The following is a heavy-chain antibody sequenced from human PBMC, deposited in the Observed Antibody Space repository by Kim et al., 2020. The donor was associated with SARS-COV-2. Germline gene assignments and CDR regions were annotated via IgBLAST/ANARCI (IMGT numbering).Heavy chain of an antibody. Sequence: GGSLRLSCAASGFTFSSYAMSWVRQAPGKGLEWVSAINDSGGSTYYADSVKGRFTISRDNSKNTLYLQMNSLRAEDTAVYYCAKEEGECSSTRCYLYVRYYGIDVWGQGTPVTVSS. D-gene: IGHD2-2*01. CDR1: GFTFSSYA. CDR3: AKEEGECSSTRCYLYVRYYGIDV. CDR2: INDSGGST. J-gene: IGHJ6*02. V-gene: IGHV3-23*01.